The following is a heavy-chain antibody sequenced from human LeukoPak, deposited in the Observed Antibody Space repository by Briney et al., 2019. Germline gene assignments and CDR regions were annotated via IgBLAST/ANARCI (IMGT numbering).Heavy chain of an antibody. CDR2: IYYSGST. J-gene: IGHJ4*02. V-gene: IGHV4-31*03. D-gene: IGHD6-13*01. CDR1: GGSISSGGYY. CDR3: ARELAGAIDY. Sequence: SQTLSLTCTVSGGSISSGGYYWSWIRQHPGKGLEWIGYIYYSGSTYYNPSLKSRVTISVDTSKNQFSLKLSSVTAADTAVYYCARELAGAIDYWGQGTLVTVPS.